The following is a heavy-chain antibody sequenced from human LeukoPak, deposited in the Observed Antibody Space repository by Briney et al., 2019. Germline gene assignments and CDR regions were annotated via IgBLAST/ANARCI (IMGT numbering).Heavy chain of an antibody. V-gene: IGHV3-23*01. D-gene: IGHD4/OR15-4a*01. CDR2: ISGSGGST. CDR3: AKERNLLANQYYFDY. Sequence: GGSLRLSCTVSGFTVSTNSMNWVRQAPGKGLEWVSAISGSGGSTYYADSVKGRFTISRDNSKNTLYLQMNSLRAEDTAVYYCAKERNLLANQYYFDYWGQGTLVTVSS. J-gene: IGHJ4*02. CDR1: GFTVSTNS.